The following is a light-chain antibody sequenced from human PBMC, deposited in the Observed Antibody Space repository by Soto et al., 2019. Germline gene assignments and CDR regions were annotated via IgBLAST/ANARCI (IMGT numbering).Light chain of an antibody. CDR1: QTVRAN. J-gene: IGKJ2*01. V-gene: IGKV3-15*01. Sequence: EIVMTHSPATLSVSPGDRATLSCMASQTVRANLAWYQQKPGQAPRLLIYGASTRATGIPARFSGSGSGTEFTLTIDSLQSEGFALYFGEHSNNWPDTYGQGTKLEIE. CDR3: EHSNNWPDT. CDR2: GAS.